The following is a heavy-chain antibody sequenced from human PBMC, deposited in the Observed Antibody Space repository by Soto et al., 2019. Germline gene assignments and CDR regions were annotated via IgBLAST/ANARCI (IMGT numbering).Heavy chain of an antibody. CDR2: ISKGGSNL. D-gene: IGHD6-19*01. V-gene: IGHV3-30-3*01. CDR3: AREVEYTSAFGISSSFDY. J-gene: IGHJ4*02. CDR1: GFTLSSYA. Sequence: GGSLRISCAASGFTLSSYAIHWVRQAPGKGLEWVTVISKGGSNLYFADSVKGRFTISRDNSKNTLYLQMNSLRSEDTAVYYCAREVEYTSAFGISSSFDYWGQGTLVTVS.